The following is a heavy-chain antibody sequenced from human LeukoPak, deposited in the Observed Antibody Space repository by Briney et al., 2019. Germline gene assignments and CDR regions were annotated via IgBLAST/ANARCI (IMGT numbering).Heavy chain of an antibody. CDR1: GFTFSSYS. V-gene: IGHV3-21*01. J-gene: IGHJ4*02. D-gene: IGHD2-21*02. CDR3: ARDPRYCGGDCYSYYFDY. CDR2: ISSSSSYI. Sequence: GGSLRLSCAASGFTFSSYSMNWVRQAPGKGLEWVSSISSSSSYIYYADSVKGRFTISRDNSKNTLYLQMNSLRAEDTAVYYCARDPRYCGGDCYSYYFDYWGQGTLVTVSS.